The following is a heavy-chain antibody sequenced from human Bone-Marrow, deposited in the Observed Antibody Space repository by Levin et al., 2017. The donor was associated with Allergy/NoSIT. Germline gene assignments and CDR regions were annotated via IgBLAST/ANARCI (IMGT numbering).Heavy chain of an antibody. J-gene: IGHJ6*02. D-gene: IGHD3-16*01. CDR1: EFTFSVYG. Sequence: PGGSLRLSCAASEFTFSVYGMHWVRQAPGKGLEWVALISSDGSETDYVDSVKGRFTISRDNPKNTLYLQMNGLRTEDTAVYYCAKLRQGGMYHYYSGLDVWGPGTTVIVSS. CDR2: ISSDGSET. CDR3: AKLRQGGMYHYYSGLDV. V-gene: IGHV3-30*18.